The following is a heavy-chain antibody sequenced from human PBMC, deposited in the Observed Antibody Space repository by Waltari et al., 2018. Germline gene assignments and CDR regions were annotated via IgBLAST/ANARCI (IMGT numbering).Heavy chain of an antibody. CDR2: IYSGGST. J-gene: IGHJ3*02. Sequence: EVQLVESGGGLIQPGGSLRLSCAASGFTVSSNYMSWVRQAPGKGLEWVSVIYSGGSTYYADSVKGRFTISRDNSKNTLYLQMNSLRAEDTAVYYCARSRDGYRIPAFDIWGQGTMVTVSS. D-gene: IGHD5-12*01. CDR1: GFTVSSNY. V-gene: IGHV3-53*01. CDR3: ARSRDGYRIPAFDI.